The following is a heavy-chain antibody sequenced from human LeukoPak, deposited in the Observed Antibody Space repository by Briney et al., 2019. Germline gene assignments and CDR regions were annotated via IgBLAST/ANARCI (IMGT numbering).Heavy chain of an antibody. J-gene: IGHJ4*02. CDR3: ARDRRHIVVVTADTNIFDY. V-gene: IGHV1-18*01. D-gene: IGHD2-21*02. Sequence: VASVKVSCKASGYTFTSYGISWVRQAPGQGLEWMGWISAYNGNTNYAQKLQGRVTMTTDTSTSTAYMELRSLRSDDTAVYYCARDRRHIVVVTADTNIFDYWGQGTLVTVSS. CDR2: ISAYNGNT. CDR1: GYTFTSYG.